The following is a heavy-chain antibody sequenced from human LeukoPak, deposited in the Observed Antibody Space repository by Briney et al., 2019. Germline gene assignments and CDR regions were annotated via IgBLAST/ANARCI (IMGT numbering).Heavy chain of an antibody. CDR3: ARLITDDAFDI. CDR1: GYTFTRHY. D-gene: IGHD1-14*01. CDR2: INPTSGDT. Sequence: ASVKLPYKASGYTFTRHYMHWVRQAPAQGLEWMGWINPTSGDTYSAQKFQGRVTMTTDTSISTAYMELSRLRSDDTAVYYCARLITDDAFDIWGQGTMVTVSS. V-gene: IGHV1-2*02. J-gene: IGHJ3*02.